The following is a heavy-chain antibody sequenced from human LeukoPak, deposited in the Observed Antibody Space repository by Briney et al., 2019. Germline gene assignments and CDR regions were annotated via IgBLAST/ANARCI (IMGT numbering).Heavy chain of an antibody. V-gene: IGHV3-7*01. CDR2: IKQDGTEK. D-gene: IGHD3-16*01. Sequence: PGGSLRLSCVASGFTFSSYWMSWVRQAPGKGLEWVAKIKQDGTEKSYVDSVEGRLTISRDNAKNSLYLQMNSLRAEDTAVYYCARWGYEAAFHYYYYYYMDVWGKGTTVTVSS. CDR1: GFTFSSYW. CDR3: ARWGYEAAFHYYYYYYMDV. J-gene: IGHJ6*03.